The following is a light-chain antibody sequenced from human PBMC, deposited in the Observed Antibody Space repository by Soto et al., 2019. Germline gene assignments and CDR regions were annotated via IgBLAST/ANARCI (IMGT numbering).Light chain of an antibody. CDR2: KVS. Sequence: DIQMTQSPSTLSASVGDRVTITCRASQIIDTWLAWYQQKPGKAPKVLISKVSNLESGVPSRFSGSGSGTEFPLTISRLQPDDVATYYCQQYKRSWTFGQGTKVEIK. J-gene: IGKJ1*01. CDR1: QIIDTW. V-gene: IGKV1-5*03. CDR3: QQYKRSWT.